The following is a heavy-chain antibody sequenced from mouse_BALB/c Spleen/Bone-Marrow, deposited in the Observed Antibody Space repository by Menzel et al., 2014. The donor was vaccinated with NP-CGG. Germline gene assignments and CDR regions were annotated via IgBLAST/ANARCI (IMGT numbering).Heavy chain of an antibody. Sequence: VKLMESGAELAKPGASVKMSCKASGYTFTSYWMYWVKQRPGQGLEWIGYINPSTGYTEYNQKFKDKATLTAVKSSTTAYMQLRSLTSEDSAVYYCARDDYDAIAYWGQGTLVTVSA. V-gene: IGHV1-7*01. CDR2: INPSTGYT. CDR1: GYTFTSYW. J-gene: IGHJ3*01. D-gene: IGHD2-4*01. CDR3: ARDDYDAIAY.